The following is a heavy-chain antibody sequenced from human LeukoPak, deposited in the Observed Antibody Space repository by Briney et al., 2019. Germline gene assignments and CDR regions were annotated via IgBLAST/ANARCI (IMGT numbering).Heavy chain of an antibody. Sequence: GGSLRLSCAASGFTVSSNYMTWVRQAPGKGLEWVSVIYSGGSTYYADSVKGRSTISRDNSKNTLYLQMNSLRAEDTAVYYCARIVAGGAFDIWGQGTMVTVSS. V-gene: IGHV3-66*01. D-gene: IGHD1-26*01. J-gene: IGHJ3*02. CDR1: GFTVSSNY. CDR3: ARIVAGGAFDI. CDR2: IYSGGST.